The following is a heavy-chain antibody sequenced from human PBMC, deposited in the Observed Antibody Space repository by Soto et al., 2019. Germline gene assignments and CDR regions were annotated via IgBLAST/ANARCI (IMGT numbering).Heavy chain of an antibody. D-gene: IGHD2-2*01. CDR2: IIPIFGTA. J-gene: IGHJ6*02. CDR1: GGTFSSYA. CDR3: ASGVVVVVPAAMPKTENYYYGMDV. Sequence: SVKVSCKASGGTFSSYAISWVRQAPGQGLEWMGGIIPIFGTANYAQKFQGRVTITADESTSTAYMELSSLRSEDTAVYYCASGVVVVVPAAMPKTENYYYGMDVWGQGTTVTVSS. V-gene: IGHV1-69*13.